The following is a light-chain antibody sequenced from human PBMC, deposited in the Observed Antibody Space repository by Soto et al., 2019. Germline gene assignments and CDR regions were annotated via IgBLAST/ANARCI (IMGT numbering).Light chain of an antibody. CDR1: QSVSSD. Sequence: EILMTQSPATLSVSPGERGTLSCRASQSVSSDLAWYQQKPGQPPSVLIYGASTRATGIPARFSGSVSGTEFTLTISNLQSHDFAAYFCQQYNKWPPLTFGGGTKVDIK. J-gene: IGKJ4*01. CDR2: GAS. V-gene: IGKV3-15*01. CDR3: QQYNKWPPLT.